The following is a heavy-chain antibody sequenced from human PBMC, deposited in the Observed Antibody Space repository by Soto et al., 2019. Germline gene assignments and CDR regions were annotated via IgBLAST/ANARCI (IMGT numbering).Heavy chain of an antibody. J-gene: IGHJ4*02. CDR3: ARAITMIDPFDY. V-gene: IGHV1-69*02. Sequence: QVQLVQSGAEVKKPGSSVKISCKASGCTFSSYTVSGVRQAPGQGIEWMGRIIPILGIANYAQKFQGRVTITADKSTSTAYMELSSLRSVDTAVYYCARAITMIDPFDYWGQGTLVTVSS. D-gene: IGHD3-22*01. CDR1: GCTFSSYT. CDR2: IIPILGIA.